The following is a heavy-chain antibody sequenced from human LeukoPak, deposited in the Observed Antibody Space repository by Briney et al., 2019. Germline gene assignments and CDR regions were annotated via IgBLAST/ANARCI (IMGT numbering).Heavy chain of an antibody. D-gene: IGHD4-23*01. CDR1: GFTFGSYW. CDR2: IKHDGSEN. V-gene: IGHV3-7*03. CDR3: ARLIYGGSFNWYFDL. Sequence: GGSLRLSCAASGFTFGSYWMSWVRQAPGSGLEWVANIKHDGSENYYVDSVKGRFTISRGNAKNSLYLQMNSLRAEDTAVYYCARLIYGGSFNWYFDLWGRGTLVTVSS. J-gene: IGHJ2*01.